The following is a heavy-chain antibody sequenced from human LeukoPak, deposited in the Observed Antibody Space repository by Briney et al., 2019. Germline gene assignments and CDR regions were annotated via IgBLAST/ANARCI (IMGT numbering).Heavy chain of an antibody. CDR2: ISGSGGST. J-gene: IGHJ6*02. CDR1: GFTFSSYA. V-gene: IGHV3-23*01. D-gene: IGHD2-2*01. Sequence: GGSLRLPCAASGFTFSSYAMSWVRQAPGKGLEWVSAISGSGGSTYYADSVKGRFTISRDNSKNTLYLQMNSLRAEDTAVYYCAKDLSSTSLRYYYYYYGMDVWGQGTTVTVSS. CDR3: AKDLSSTSLRYYYYYYGMDV.